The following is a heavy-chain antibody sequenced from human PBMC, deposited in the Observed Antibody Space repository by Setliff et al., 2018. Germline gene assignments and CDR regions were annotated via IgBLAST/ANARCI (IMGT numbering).Heavy chain of an antibody. CDR2: IYYSGST. Sequence: SETLSLTCAAYGGTFSDYYWTWIRQHPGKGLEWIGYIYYSGSTSYYNPSLKSRITISGDTSKNQFSLNLSSVTAADTAVYYCAGGSGSGSPDYWGQGTLVTVSS. J-gene: IGHJ4*02. D-gene: IGHD3-10*01. V-gene: IGHV4-31*11. CDR1: GGTFSDYY. CDR3: AGGSGSGSPDY.